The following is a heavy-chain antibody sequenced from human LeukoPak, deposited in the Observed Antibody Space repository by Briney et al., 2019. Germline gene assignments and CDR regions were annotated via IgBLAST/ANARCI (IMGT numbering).Heavy chain of an antibody. CDR1: GFTFSNYD. Sequence: GGSLRLSCAASGFTFSNYDMNWVRQAPGKGLEWVAVIWYDGSNKYYTDSVKGRFTISRDNSKNTLYLQMNSLRAEDTAVYYCARGVCSTSCYVGYWGQGTLVTVSS. V-gene: IGHV3-33*08. CDR3: ARGVCSTSCYVGY. CDR2: IWYDGSNK. D-gene: IGHD2-2*01. J-gene: IGHJ4*02.